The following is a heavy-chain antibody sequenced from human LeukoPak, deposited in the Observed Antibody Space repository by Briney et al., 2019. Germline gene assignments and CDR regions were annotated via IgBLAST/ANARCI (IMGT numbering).Heavy chain of an antibody. CDR2: IIPILGIA. CDR3: AAGYSSSWQPFDC. J-gene: IGHJ4*02. D-gene: IGHD6-13*01. V-gene: IGHV1-69*04. Sequence: SVKVSCKASGGTFSSYAISWVRQAPGQGLEWMGRIIPILGIANYAQKFQGRVTITADKSTSTAYMELSSLRSEDTAVYYCAAGYSSSWQPFDCWGQGTLVTVSS. CDR1: GGTFSSYA.